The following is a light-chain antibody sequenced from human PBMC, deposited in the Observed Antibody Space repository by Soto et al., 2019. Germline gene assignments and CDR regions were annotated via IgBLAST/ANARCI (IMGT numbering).Light chain of an antibody. Sequence: QTVVTQEPSFSVSPGGTVTLTCGLSSGSVSSSYYPSWYQQTPGQAPRTLIYNTNTRSSEVPDRFSGSILGNKAALTITGAQADDESDYYCMMYMGGGIWVFGGGTKVTVL. CDR3: MMYMGGGIWV. CDR1: SGSVSSSYY. J-gene: IGLJ3*02. V-gene: IGLV8-61*01. CDR2: NTN.